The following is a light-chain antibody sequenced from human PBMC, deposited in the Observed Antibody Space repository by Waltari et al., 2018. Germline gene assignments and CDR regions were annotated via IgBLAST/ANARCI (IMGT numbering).Light chain of an antibody. CDR3: QHYVRLPVT. CDR2: DAS. CDR1: QSVGRS. Sequence: EIVLTQSPGTLSLSPGERATLSCRASQSVGRSLAWYQQKPGQAPRLLIYDASTMATGIPDRFSGSGSGTDFSLSISRLAPDDLAVYYCQHYVRLPVTFGQGTKVEFK. V-gene: IGKV3-20*01. J-gene: IGKJ1*01.